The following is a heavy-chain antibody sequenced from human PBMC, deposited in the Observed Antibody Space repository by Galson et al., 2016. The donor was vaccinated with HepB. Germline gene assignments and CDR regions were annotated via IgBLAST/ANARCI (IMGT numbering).Heavy chain of an antibody. CDR1: GYTFTGYY. V-gene: IGHV1-2*04. D-gene: IGHD6-19*01. Sequence: SVKVSCKASGYTFTGYYMHWVRQAPGQGLEWMGWINPNRGGTNYAQKFQGWVTMTRDTSISTAYMELSRLRSDDTAVYYCAIAVAGTSLSFDYWGQGTLVTVSS. CDR3: AIAVAGTSLSFDY. CDR2: INPNRGGT. J-gene: IGHJ4*02.